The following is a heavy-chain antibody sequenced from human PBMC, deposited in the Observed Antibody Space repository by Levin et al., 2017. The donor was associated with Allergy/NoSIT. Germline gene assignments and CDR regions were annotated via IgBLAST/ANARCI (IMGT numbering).Heavy chain of an antibody. CDR1: GFTFSDYI. D-gene: IGHD3-10*01. CDR3: TRDQLEGNYYGIAGF. CDR2: IRIKSYGGTT. V-gene: IGHV3-49*03. J-gene: IGHJ4*02. Sequence: SCTASGFTFSDYIMSWFRQAPGKGLEWVAFIRIKSYGGTTEYAASVRGRFTISRDDSTSSAYLQMNSLKTEDTAIYYCTRDQLEGNYYGIAGFWGQGILVTVSS.